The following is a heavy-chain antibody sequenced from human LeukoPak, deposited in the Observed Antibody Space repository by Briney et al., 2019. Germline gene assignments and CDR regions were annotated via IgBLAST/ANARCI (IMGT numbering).Heavy chain of an antibody. D-gene: IGHD3-22*01. Sequence: GGSLRLFCTASGATFGDYVMSWVRQAPGRGLEWVGFSRSKAYGGTTKNAASVKGRFTISRDDSRSIAYLQMNSLKTEDTAVYYCTRRYNYDSSGYYYVRDAFDIWGQGTMVTVSS. V-gene: IGHV3-49*04. CDR2: SRSKAYGGTT. J-gene: IGHJ3*02. CDR3: TRRYNYDSSGYYYVRDAFDI. CDR1: GATFGDYV.